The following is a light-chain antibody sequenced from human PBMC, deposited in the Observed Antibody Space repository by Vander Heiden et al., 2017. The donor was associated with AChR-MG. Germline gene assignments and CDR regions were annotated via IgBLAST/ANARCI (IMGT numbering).Light chain of an antibody. CDR2: DVS. J-gene: IGLJ3*02. V-gene: IGLV2-14*03. CDR1: TSDVGGYNY. CDR3: SSYTSSSTGGV. Sequence: QSALTQPASVSGSPGQSITISCTGTTSDVGGYNYVSWYQQHPGKAPKLMTHDVSNRPSGVSNRFSGSKSGNTASLTISGLQAEDEADYYCSSYTSSSTGGVFGGGTKLTVL.